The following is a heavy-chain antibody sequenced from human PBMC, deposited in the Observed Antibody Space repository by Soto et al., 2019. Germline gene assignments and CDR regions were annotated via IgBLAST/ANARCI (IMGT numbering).Heavy chain of an antibody. V-gene: IGHV3-23*01. Sequence: EVPLLESGGGLVQPGGSLRLSCAASGLAFSTFAMSWVRQAPGKGLEWVSAISASGGVTYYADSVRGRFSISRDNSKNMLFLQMSSLRGEDMAVYYCAKGLSDEARFDYWGQGILVTVSS. CDR1: GLAFSTFA. J-gene: IGHJ4*02. CDR2: ISASGGVT. CDR3: AKGLSDEARFDY.